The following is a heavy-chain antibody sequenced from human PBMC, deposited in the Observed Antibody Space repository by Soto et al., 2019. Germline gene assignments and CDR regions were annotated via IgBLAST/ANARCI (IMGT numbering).Heavy chain of an antibody. J-gene: IGHJ4*02. D-gene: IGHD3-16*02. Sequence: SETLSLTCTVSGGSISSGDYSWSWIRQPPGKGLEWIGYIYYSGDTYYNPSLKSRVTISVDTSKNQFSLKLSSVTAADTAVYYCARGTTPYDYTWGSYRIFDYWGQGTLVTVSS. CDR2: IYYSGDT. CDR1: GGSISSGDYS. V-gene: IGHV4-30-4*01. CDR3: ARGTTPYDYTWGSYRIFDY.